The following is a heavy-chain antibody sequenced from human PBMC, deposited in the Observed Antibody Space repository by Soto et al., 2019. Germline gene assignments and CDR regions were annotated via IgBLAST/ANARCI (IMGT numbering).Heavy chain of an antibody. Sequence: SETLSLTCTVSGGSISGGTFYWSWIRQHPGKGLEWIGEIYYSGSTYYNPSLKSRVTISVDKSKNQFSLKLSSVTAADTAVYYCATNGVYYGMDVWGQGTTVTVSS. J-gene: IGHJ6*02. D-gene: IGHD1-1*01. CDR3: ATNGVYYGMDV. CDR2: IYYSGST. CDR1: GGSISGGTFY. V-gene: IGHV4-31*09.